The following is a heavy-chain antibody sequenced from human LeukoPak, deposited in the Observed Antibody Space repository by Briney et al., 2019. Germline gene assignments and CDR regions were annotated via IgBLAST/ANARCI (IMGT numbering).Heavy chain of an antibody. Sequence: GRSLRLSCAASGFTFSSYAMHWVRQAPGKGLEWLSYISSSGSTIDYADSVKGRFTISRDNPRNSVFLQMNSLRAEDTAVYYCARSQDFWSGLNWFDVWGQGTLVSVSS. CDR1: GFTFSSYA. D-gene: IGHD3-3*01. V-gene: IGHV3-48*04. CDR2: ISSSGSTI. CDR3: ARSQDFWSGLNWFDV. J-gene: IGHJ5*02.